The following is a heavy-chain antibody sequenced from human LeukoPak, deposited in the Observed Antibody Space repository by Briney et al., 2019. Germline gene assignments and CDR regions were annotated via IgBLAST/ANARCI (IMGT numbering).Heavy chain of an antibody. CDR1: GFAVSSNY. Sequence: GGSLRLSCAASGFAVSSNYMSWVRQAPGKGLEWVSVIYSGGSTYYADSVKGRFTISRDNSKNTVYLQMISLRAEDTAAYYCARDPTGGGVEVFDIWGQGTMVTVSS. CDR2: IYSGGST. J-gene: IGHJ3*02. V-gene: IGHV3-66*01. CDR3: ARDPTGGGVEVFDI. D-gene: IGHD1-14*01.